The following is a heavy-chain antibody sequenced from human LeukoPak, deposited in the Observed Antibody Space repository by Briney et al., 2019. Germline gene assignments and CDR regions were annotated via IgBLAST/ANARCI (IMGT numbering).Heavy chain of an antibody. CDR2: INAGNGNT. D-gene: IGHD3-10*01. CDR3: ARDPYGSGSSLPLDY. CDR1: GYTFTSYA. V-gene: IGHV1-3*01. J-gene: IGHJ4*02. Sequence: GASVKVSCKASGYTFTSYAMHWVRQAPGQRLEWMGWINAGNGNTKYSQKFQGRVTITRDTSASTAYMELSSLRSEDTAVYYCARDPYGSGSSLPLDYWGQGTLVTVSS.